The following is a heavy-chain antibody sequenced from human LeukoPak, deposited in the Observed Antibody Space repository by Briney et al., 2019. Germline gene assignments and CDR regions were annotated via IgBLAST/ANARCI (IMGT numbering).Heavy chain of an antibody. CDR1: GFIFDDYA. Sequence: GGSLRLSCAASGFIFDDYAMHWVRQAPGKGLEWVSGISWNSDSIDYANSVKGRFTISRDNAKNSLYLQMNSLRTEDMALYYCAKAFPTRYSSSWFAVDYWGQGTLVTVSS. CDR2: ISWNSDSI. V-gene: IGHV3-9*03. CDR3: AKAFPTRYSSSWFAVDY. D-gene: IGHD6-13*01. J-gene: IGHJ4*02.